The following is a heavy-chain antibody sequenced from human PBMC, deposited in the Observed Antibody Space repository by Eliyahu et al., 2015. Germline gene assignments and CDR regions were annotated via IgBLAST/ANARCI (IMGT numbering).Heavy chain of an antibody. CDR1: GFTLNNYD. CDR2: ISFDGGDT. CDR3: AREGPYTTSPFDY. V-gene: IGHV3-30*03. D-gene: IGHD2-2*02. J-gene: IGHJ4*02. Sequence: QVQLVESGGGVVQPGRSLRLSCTASGFTLNNYDMHWVRQTPGKGLEWVSFISFDGGDTYFADSVQGRFTVSRDNSMNTLFLQMNSLRAEDTAVYYCAREGPYTTSPFDYWGQGILVTVSS.